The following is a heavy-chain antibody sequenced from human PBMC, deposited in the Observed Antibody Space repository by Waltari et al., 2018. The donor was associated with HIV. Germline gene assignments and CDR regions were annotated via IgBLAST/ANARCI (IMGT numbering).Heavy chain of an antibody. D-gene: IGHD6-6*01. CDR3: ARDRGGSSSLVLDS. V-gene: IGHV3-33*01. J-gene: IGHJ4*02. CDR1: RVPFKNHG. CDR2: IWYDGSNK. Sequence: VQLVESGGGVVQPGRSLRRSCEASRVPFKNHGLHWGRQAPGKGLEWVAVIWYDGSNKYYADSVKGRFTISRDNSKNRLYLQMNSLRAEDTAVYYCARDRGGSSSLVLDSWGQGTLVTVSS.